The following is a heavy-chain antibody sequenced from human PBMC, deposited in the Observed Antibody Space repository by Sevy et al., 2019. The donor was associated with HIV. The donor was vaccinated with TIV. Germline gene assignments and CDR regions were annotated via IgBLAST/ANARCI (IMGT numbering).Heavy chain of an antibody. CDR1: GFTFNTYA. Sequence: GGSLRLSCAASGFTFNTYAMSWVRQAPGRGLEWVSGITGSGDSTYYVDSVKGRFTISRDNSKDTLYLQMNSLRAEDTAVYYCASHGGSYPRHYIDYWGQGTLVNVSS. V-gene: IGHV3-23*01. CDR3: ASHGGSYPRHYIDY. CDR2: ITGSGDST. J-gene: IGHJ4*02. D-gene: IGHD1-26*01.